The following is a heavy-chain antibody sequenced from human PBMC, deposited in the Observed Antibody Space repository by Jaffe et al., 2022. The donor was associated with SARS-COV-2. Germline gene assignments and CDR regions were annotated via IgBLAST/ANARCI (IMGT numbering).Heavy chain of an antibody. D-gene: IGHD3-16*02. J-gene: IGHJ4*02. CDR2: INHGGST. CDR3: ARGRDDYAWANYRNHFDY. Sequence: QVQLQQWGAGLLKPSETLSLTCAVYGASFSGYYWSWIRQPPGKGLEWIGEINHGGSTNYNPSLKSRVTISVDTSKNQFSLKLSSVTAADTAVYYCARGRDDYAWANYRNHFDYWGQGTLVTVSS. V-gene: IGHV4-34*01. CDR1: GASFSGYY.